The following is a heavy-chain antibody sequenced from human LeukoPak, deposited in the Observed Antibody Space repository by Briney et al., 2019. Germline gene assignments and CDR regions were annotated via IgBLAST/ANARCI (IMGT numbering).Heavy chain of an antibody. D-gene: IGHD6-13*01. Sequence: SQTLSLTCAISGDSFSSNSAAWNWIRQSPSRGLEWLGRTFYRSKWYNDYTVSVKSRITINPDTPKNQFSLQLNSVTPEDTAVYYCAREVVSRISSWYYFDYWGQGTLVTVSP. CDR2: TFYRSKWYN. CDR1: GDSFSSNSAA. V-gene: IGHV6-1*01. J-gene: IGHJ4*02. CDR3: AREVVSRISSWYYFDY.